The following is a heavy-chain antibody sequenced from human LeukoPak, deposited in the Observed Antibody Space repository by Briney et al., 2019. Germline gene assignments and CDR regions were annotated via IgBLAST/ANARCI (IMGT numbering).Heavy chain of an antibody. CDR3: ASQRLDYGEYQFDY. CDR1: GGSFSDYY. Sequence: SETLSLTCAVYGGSFSDYYWSWIRQPPAKGLEWTGEIIHSGNTIYNPSLKSRVTISVDTSKNQVSLKLRSVTAADTAVYYCASQRLDYGEYQFDYWGQGTLVTVSS. J-gene: IGHJ4*02. D-gene: IGHD4-17*01. CDR2: IIHSGNT. V-gene: IGHV4-34*12.